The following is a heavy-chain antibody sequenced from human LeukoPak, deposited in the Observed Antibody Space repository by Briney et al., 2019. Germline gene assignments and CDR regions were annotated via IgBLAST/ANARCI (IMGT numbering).Heavy chain of an antibody. J-gene: IGHJ4*02. CDR2: INPNSGGT. V-gene: IGHV1-2*02. CDR3: ARDTRLRYFDWPKYYFDY. Sequence: ASVKVSCKASGYTFTGYYMHWVRQAPGQGLEWMGWINPNSGGTNYAQKFQGRVTMTRDTSISTAYMELRSLRSDDTAVYYCARDTRLRYFDWPKYYFDYWGQGTLVTVSS. D-gene: IGHD3-9*01. CDR1: GYTFTGYY.